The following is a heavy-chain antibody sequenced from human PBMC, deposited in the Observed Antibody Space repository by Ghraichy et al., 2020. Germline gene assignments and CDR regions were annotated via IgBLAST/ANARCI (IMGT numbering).Heavy chain of an antibody. V-gene: IGHV3-23*01. Sequence: GGSLRLSCAASGFTFSSYAMSWVRQAPGKGLEWVSAISGSGDGTYYADSVKGRFTISRDNSKNTLYLQMNSLRAEDTAVYYCAKKYCSSTGCYKDYWGQGTLVTVS. CDR2: ISGSGDGT. CDR3: AKKYCSSTGCYKDY. CDR1: GFTFSSYA. D-gene: IGHD2-2*02. J-gene: IGHJ4*02.